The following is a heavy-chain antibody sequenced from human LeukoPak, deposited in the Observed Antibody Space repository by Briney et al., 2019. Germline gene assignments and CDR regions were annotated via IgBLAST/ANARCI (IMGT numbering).Heavy chain of an antibody. D-gene: IGHD6-13*01. CDR3: KSGGAAPGAFDY. J-gene: IGHJ4*02. CDR2: IKHDGSEQ. CDR1: GFMFTSYW. Sequence: GGSLRLSCAASGFMFTSYWMSWMRQAPGKGLQWVANIKHDGSEQYYVDSVKGRFTISRDNARNSLYLQMNSLGVEDTAVYYCKSGGAAPGAFDYWGQGALVTVSS. V-gene: IGHV3-7*01.